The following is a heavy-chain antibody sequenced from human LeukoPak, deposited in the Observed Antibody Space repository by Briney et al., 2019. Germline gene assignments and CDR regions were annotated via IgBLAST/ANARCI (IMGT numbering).Heavy chain of an antibody. CDR3: ARDGQLWRLFDY. CDR2: INHSGST. CDR1: GGSFSGYY. D-gene: IGHD5-18*01. V-gene: IGHV4-34*01. J-gene: IGHJ4*02. Sequence: PSETLSLTCAVYGGSFSGYYWSWIRQPPGKGLEWIGEINHSGSTNYNPSLKSRVTISVDTSKNQFSLKLSSVTAADTAVHYCARDGQLWRLFDYWGQGTLVTVSS.